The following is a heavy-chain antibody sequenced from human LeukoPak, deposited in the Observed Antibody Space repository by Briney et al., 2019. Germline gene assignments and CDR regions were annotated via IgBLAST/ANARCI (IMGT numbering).Heavy chain of an antibody. CDR3: ATERAIILFGAFDI. CDR1: GFTFSSYG. V-gene: IGHV3-30*03. Sequence: PGGSLRLSCAASGFTFSSYGMHWVRQAPGKGLEWVAVRSYDGSNKYYADSVKGRFTISRDNSKNTLYLQMNSLRAEDTAVYYCATERAIILFGAFDIWGQGTMVTVSS. CDR2: RSYDGSNK. J-gene: IGHJ3*02. D-gene: IGHD3-3*01.